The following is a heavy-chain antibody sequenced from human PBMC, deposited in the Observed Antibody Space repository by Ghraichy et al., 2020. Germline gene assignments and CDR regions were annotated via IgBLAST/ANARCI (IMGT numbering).Heavy chain of an antibody. CDR2: VSSGGTT. V-gene: IGHV4-59*12. CDR3: ARRHSWSRFDY. CDR1: NGSISSNW. J-gene: IGHJ4*02. D-gene: IGHD1-26*01. Sequence: SETLSLTCTVSNGSISSNWWGWIRQSPGKGFEWIGYVSSGGTTNYNPSLKSRVTISEDTPKNHFFLKMTSMTAADTAVYYCARRHSWSRFDYWGQGTLVTVSS.